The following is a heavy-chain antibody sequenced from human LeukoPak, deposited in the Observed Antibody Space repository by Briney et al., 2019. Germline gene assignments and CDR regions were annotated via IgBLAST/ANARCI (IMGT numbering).Heavy chain of an antibody. CDR2: IYYSGST. CDR3: ARGRGYYYGSGSYYTSHYYYYYYMDV. CDR1: GGSISSSSYY. V-gene: IGHV4-39*01. Sequence: SETLSLTCTVSGGSISSSSYYWGWIRQPPGKGLERIVSIYYSGSTYYNPSLKSRVTISVDTSKNQFSLKLSSATAADTAVYYCARGRGYYYGSGSYYTSHYYYYYYMDVWGKGTTVTVSS. D-gene: IGHD3-10*01. J-gene: IGHJ6*03.